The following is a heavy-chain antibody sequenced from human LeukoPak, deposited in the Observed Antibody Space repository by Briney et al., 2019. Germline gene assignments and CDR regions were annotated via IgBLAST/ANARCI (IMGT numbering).Heavy chain of an antibody. V-gene: IGHV1-46*01. Sequence: GASVKVSCKASEYTFTSYYMHWVRQAPGQGLEWMGIINPSGGSTSYAQKFQGRVTMTRDTSTSTVYMELSSLRSEDTAVYYCARATVTTAYFDYWGQGTLVTVSS. CDR1: EYTFTSYY. CDR3: ARATVTTAYFDY. CDR2: INPSGGST. D-gene: IGHD4-17*01. J-gene: IGHJ4*02.